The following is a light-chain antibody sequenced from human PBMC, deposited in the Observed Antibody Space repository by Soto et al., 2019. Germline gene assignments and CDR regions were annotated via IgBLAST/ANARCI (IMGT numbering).Light chain of an antibody. CDR1: QSVGNH. CDR2: DAS. V-gene: IGKV3-11*01. Sequence: IVLTQSPATLSLSPGERATLSCRASQSVGNHLAWYQQRPGQAPRLLIYDASNRATGVPARFSGFGSGTDFTPIISSLEPEDSAVYYCQHRDDWPPGATFGGGTKVEIK. J-gene: IGKJ4*01. CDR3: QHRDDWPPGAT.